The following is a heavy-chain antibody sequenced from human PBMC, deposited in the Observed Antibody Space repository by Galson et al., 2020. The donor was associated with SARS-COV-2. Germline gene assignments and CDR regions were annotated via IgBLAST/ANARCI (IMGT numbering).Heavy chain of an antibody. J-gene: IGHJ6*02. Sequence: SETMSLTCTVSGGSISSGSDYWSWIRQPAGKGLEWIGRIYISGNTHYNPSLKSRVTMSVDTSKNQISLNLTSVTAADTAVYYCARDRADFWSGYHDYGMDVWGQGTTVTVSS. CDR1: GGSISSGSDY. V-gene: IGHV4-61*02. D-gene: IGHD3-3*01. CDR2: IYISGNT. CDR3: ARDRADFWSGYHDYGMDV.